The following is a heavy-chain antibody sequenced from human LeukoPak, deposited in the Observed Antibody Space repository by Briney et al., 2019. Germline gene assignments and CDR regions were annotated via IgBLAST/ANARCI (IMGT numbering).Heavy chain of an antibody. J-gene: IGHJ3*02. Sequence: SQTLSLTCTVSGGSISSGGYYWSWIRQHPGKGLEWIGYIYYSGSTYYNPSLKSRVTISVDTSKNQFSLKLSSVTAADTAVYYCARYRLSGIGAFDIWGQGTMVTASS. CDR1: GGSISSGGYY. CDR2: IYYSGST. CDR3: ARYRLSGIGAFDI. D-gene: IGHD1-14*01. V-gene: IGHV4-31*03.